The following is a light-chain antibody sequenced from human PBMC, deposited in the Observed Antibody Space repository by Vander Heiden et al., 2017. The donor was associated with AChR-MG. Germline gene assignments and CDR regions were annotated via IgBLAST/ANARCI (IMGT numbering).Light chain of an antibody. CDR3: QQSSNWPLT. J-gene: IGKJ4*01. CDR2: DAS. Sequence: EVVLTQSPATLSVSPGERATLSCRASQSVNSYLAWYQQKPGQAPRLLIYDASNRATGIPARFSGSGSGTDFTLTISSLEPEDFAVYFCQQSSNWPLTFGGGTKVDIK. V-gene: IGKV3-11*01. CDR1: QSVNSY.